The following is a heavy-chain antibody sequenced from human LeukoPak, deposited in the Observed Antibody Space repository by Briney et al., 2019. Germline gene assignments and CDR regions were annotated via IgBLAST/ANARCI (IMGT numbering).Heavy chain of an antibody. CDR3: AIDPNWGTHS. Sequence: GGSLRLSCAASGFTFSTYTMYWVRHPPGKGLEWVSIIGSSGGGIHYADSVKGRFTISRDNSKNALYLQMNSLRVEDMAVYYCAIDPNWGTHSWGQGVLVTVSS. J-gene: IGHJ4*02. CDR2: IGSSGGGI. D-gene: IGHD7-27*01. CDR1: GFTFSTYT. V-gene: IGHV3-23*01.